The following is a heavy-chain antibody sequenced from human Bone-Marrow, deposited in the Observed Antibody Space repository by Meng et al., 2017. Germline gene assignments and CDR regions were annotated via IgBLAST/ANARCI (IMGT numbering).Heavy chain of an antibody. J-gene: IGHJ4*02. V-gene: IGHV3-74*01. CDR2: INSDGSST. Sequence: AGSLRLSCAASGFTFSSYWMHWVRQAPGKGLVWVSRINSDGSSTSYADSVKGRFTISRDNAKNTLYLQMNSLRAEDTAVYYCAREGLLWFGELDYWGQGTLVTVSS. D-gene: IGHD3-10*01. CDR1: GFTFSSYW. CDR3: AREGLLWFGELDY.